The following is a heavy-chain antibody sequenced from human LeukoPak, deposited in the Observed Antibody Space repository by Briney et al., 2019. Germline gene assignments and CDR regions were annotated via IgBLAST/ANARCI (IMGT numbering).Heavy chain of an antibody. CDR3: ARGGASVFDI. D-gene: IGHD4-17*01. V-gene: IGHV3-74*01. J-gene: IGHJ3*02. CDR2: IVNDGTIT. Sequence: GGSLRLSCAASGFTFSGYGMHWVRQAPGKGLVWLSLIVNDGTITTYAHSVKGRFTISRDNAKNTMYLQMSSLRAEDTAVYYCARGGASVFDIWGQGTMVTVSS. CDR1: GFTFSGYG.